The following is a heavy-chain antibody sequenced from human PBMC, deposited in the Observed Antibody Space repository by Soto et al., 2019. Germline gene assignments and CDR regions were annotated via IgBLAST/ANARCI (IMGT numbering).Heavy chain of an antibody. CDR2: ISYDGSNK. CDR1: GFTFSSYA. D-gene: IGHD2-15*01. Sequence: QVQLVESGGGVVQPGRSLRLSCAASGFTFSSYAMHWVRQAPGKGLEWVAVISYDGSNKYYADSVKGRFTISRDNSKNPLYLQMNSLRAEYTAVYYCARVPSSSGRAHFDYWGQGTLVTVSS. J-gene: IGHJ4*02. CDR3: ARVPSSSGRAHFDY. V-gene: IGHV3-30-3*01.